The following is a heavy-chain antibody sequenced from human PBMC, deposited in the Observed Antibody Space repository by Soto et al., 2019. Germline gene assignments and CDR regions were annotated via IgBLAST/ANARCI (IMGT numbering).Heavy chain of an antibody. CDR1: GGSIRSYY. CDR2: IYYTGST. J-gene: IGHJ6*03. CDR3: ASDSVNDYYYYYMDV. D-gene: IGHD4-4*01. Sequence: SETLSLTCTVSGGSIRSYYCNWIRQSPGKELEWIGHIYYTGSTNYNPSLKSRVTMSLDTARNQFSLKLSSVTAADTAVYYCASDSVNDYYYYYMDVWGKGATVTV. V-gene: IGHV4-59*01.